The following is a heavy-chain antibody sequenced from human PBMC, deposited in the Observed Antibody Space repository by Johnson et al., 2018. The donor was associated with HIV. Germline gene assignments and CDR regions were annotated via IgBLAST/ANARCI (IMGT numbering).Heavy chain of an antibody. CDR2: IYSGGST. CDR1: GFTVSSNY. CDR3: RGAGYSSGWYERAFDI. V-gene: IGHV3-66*01. Sequence: VQLVESGGGLVQPGGSLRLSCAASGFTVSSNYMTWVRQAPGKGLEWVSVIYSGGSTYYADSVKGRFTISRENSKNTLYLQMNSLKTEETAVYYCRGAGYSSGWYERAFDIWGQGTMVTVSS. J-gene: IGHJ3*02. D-gene: IGHD6-19*01.